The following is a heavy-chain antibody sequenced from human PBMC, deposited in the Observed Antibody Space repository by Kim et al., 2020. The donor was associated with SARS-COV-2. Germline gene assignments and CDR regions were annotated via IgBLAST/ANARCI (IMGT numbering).Heavy chain of an antibody. CDR3: ARGGIAARYNWFDP. CDR2: ISSSGSTI. V-gene: IGHV3-11*01. CDR1: GFSLSDYY. Sequence: GGSLRLSCAASGFSLSDYYMSWIRQAPGKGLEWVSYISSSGSTIYYADSVKGRFTISRDNAKNSLYLQMNSLRGEDTAVYYCARGGIAARYNWFDPWGQGTLVTVSS. J-gene: IGHJ5*02. D-gene: IGHD6-6*01.